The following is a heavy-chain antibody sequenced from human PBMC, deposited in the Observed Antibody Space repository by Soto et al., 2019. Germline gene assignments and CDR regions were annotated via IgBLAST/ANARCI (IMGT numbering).Heavy chain of an antibody. CDR1: GYTFANND. D-gene: IGHD5-18*01. V-gene: IGHV1-8*02. CDR2: MNPGSGDT. CDR3: ARMESFGSLNWFDP. Sequence: SVKVSCKASGYTFANNDVSWVRQATGQGLEWMGWMNPGSGDTGYAQKFQGRVTMTRDISIATAYMELNSLTSEDTAIYYCARMESFGSLNWFDPWGQGTLVTVSS. J-gene: IGHJ5*02.